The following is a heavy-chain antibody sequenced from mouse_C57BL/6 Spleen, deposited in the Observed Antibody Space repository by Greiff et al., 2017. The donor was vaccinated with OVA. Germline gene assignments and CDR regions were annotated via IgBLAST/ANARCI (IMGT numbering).Heavy chain of an antibody. CDR2: INPGSGGT. CDR1: GYAFTNYL. V-gene: IGHV1-54*01. CDR3: ARSPGGFAY. J-gene: IGHJ3*01. Sequence: VQRVESGAELVRPGTSVKVSCKASGYAFTNYLIEWVKQRPGQGLEWIGVINPGSGGTNYNEKFKGKATLTADKSSSTAYMQLSSLTSEDSAVYFCARSPGGFAYWGQGTLVTVSA.